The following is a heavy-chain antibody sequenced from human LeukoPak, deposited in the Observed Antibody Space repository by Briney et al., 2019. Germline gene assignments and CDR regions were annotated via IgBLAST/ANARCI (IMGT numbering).Heavy chain of an antibody. J-gene: IGHJ5*02. V-gene: IGHV1-2*02. D-gene: IGHD6-13*01. CDR1: GYTSTGYY. CDR3: ARGKLAAPGRTVYNWFDP. CDR2: INPNSGGT. Sequence: GPSVKPSCKASGYTSTGYYTHCGRHAPGQGLEWMGWINPNSGGTNYTQKFQGRVTMPRDTSITTAYMELSGLRSDDTAIYYCARGKLAAPGRTVYNWFDPWGQGTLVTVSS.